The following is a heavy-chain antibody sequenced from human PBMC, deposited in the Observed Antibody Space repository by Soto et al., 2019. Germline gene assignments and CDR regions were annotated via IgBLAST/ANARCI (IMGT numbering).Heavy chain of an antibody. CDR1: GGSFSGGGYY. V-gene: IGHV4-31*03. Sequence: QVQLQESGPGLVKPSQTLSLTCTVSGGSFSGGGYYWSWIRQHPGKGLEWMGYISYSGNTKYKPSPQSRITISVDTSENQFSLRLTSVTAADTAIYFCARTSIFGVVLNAFDIWGQGTLVTVSS. CDR2: ISYSGNT. J-gene: IGHJ3*02. CDR3: ARTSIFGVVLNAFDI. D-gene: IGHD3-3*01.